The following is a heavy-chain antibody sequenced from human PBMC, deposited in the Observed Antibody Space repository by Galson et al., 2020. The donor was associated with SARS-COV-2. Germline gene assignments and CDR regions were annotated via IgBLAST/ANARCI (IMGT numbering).Heavy chain of an antibody. CDR3: AKDLSMAVLVNYGMDV. CDR2: IYSGGST. V-gene: IGHV3-53*05. Sequence: GESLKISCAASGFTVSSNYMSWVRQAPGKGLEWVSVIYSGGSTYYADSVKGRFTISRDNSKNTLYLQMNSLRAEDTAVYYCAKDLSMAVLVNYGMDVWGQGTTVTVSS. D-gene: IGHD2-8*02. CDR1: GFTVSSNY. J-gene: IGHJ6*02.